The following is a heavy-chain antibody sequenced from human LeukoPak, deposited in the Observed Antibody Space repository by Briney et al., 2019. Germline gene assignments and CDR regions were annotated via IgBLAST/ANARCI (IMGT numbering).Heavy chain of an antibody. Sequence: SVKVSCKASGGTFSSYAISWVRQAPGQGLEWMGGIIPIFGTANYAQKFQGRVTITADESTSTAYMELSSLTSEDTAVYSCARYCSSTSCYGFDYWGQGTLVTVSS. V-gene: IGHV1-69*13. CDR1: GGTFSSYA. D-gene: IGHD2-2*01. CDR3: ARYCSSTSCYGFDY. J-gene: IGHJ4*02. CDR2: IIPIFGTA.